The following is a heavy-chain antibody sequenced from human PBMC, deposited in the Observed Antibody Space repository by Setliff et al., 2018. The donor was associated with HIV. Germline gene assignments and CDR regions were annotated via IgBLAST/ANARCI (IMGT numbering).Heavy chain of an antibody. CDR3: ARESARAALDY. D-gene: IGHD3-3*01. CDR1: GASINMNY. J-gene: IGHJ4*02. V-gene: IGHV4-59*01. Sequence: KTSEILSLTCTVSGASINMNYWSWIRQTPGQGLEWIGYVHKSVNTHYNPSLKSRVTMSGDASKNQFSLSLISVTAADTAVYYCARESARAALDYLGQGILVTVSS. CDR2: VHKSVNT.